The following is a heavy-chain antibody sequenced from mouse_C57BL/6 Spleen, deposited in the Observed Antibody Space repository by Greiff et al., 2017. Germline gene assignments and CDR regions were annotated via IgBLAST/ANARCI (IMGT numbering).Heavy chain of an antibody. J-gene: IGHJ3*01. CDR3: TSCGYDGAWCAY. CDR2: IDPENGDT. CDR1: GFNIKDDY. V-gene: IGHV14-4*01. D-gene: IGHD2-2*01. Sequence: VQLQQSGAELVRPGASVKLSCTASGFNIKDDYMHWVKQRPEQGLEWIGWIDPENGDTEYASKFQGKATITADTSSTTAYLQLSSLTSEDTAVYYCTSCGYDGAWCAYWGQGTLVTVSA.